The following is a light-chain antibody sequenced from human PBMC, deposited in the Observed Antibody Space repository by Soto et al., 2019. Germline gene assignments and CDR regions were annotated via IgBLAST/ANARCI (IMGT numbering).Light chain of an antibody. CDR1: QSISSW. CDR2: KAS. CDR3: QQYNSYPLT. V-gene: IGKV1-5*03. J-gene: IGKJ4*02. Sequence: DIQMTQSPSTLSASVGDRVTITCRASQSISSWLAWYQQKPGKAPKLLISKASRLESGVPSRFSGSGSGTEFTLTISSLQPDDFATYYCQQYNSYPLTFGGGTKVEIK.